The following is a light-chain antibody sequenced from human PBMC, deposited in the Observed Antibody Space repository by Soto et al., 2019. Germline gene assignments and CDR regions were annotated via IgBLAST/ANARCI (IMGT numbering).Light chain of an antibody. CDR1: QSVSSSY. Sequence: EIVLTQSPGTLSLSPGERATLSCRASQSVSSSYLAWYQQKPGQAPRLLIYGASRRATGIPDRFSGRGFGTGFLLTISRLEPEDLAVYYCQQYGSSPPWTFGQGTKVEI. CDR3: QQYGSSPPWT. CDR2: GAS. V-gene: IGKV3-20*01. J-gene: IGKJ1*01.